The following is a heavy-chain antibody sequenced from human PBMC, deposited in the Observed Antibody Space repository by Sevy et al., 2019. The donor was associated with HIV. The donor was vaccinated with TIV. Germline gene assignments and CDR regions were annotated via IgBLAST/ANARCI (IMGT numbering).Heavy chain of an antibody. CDR3: ARGPLFSPEYCSGGTCPTIDI. CDR2: VSQSGSA. D-gene: IGHD2-15*01. Sequence: SETLSLTCAVSGVSFSDYYWAWIRQAPGKGLEWIGEVSQSGSANYNPSLRSRVIMSLDTSKNHVSLKLTSVTAADTAMYYCARGPLFSPEYCSGGTCPTIDIWSQGTLVTVSS. V-gene: IGHV4-34*01. CDR1: GVSFSDYY. J-gene: IGHJ4*01.